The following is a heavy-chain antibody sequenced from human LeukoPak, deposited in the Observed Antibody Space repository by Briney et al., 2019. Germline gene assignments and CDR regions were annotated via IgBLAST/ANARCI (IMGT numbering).Heavy chain of an antibody. D-gene: IGHD6-13*01. V-gene: IGHV3-9*01. CDR3: AKDLAAAESGWFDP. CDR2: ISWDSGSI. J-gene: IGHJ5*02. Sequence: GGSLRLSCAASGFTFDDYAMHWVRQAPGKGLEWVSGISWDSGSIGYADSVKGRFTISRDNAKNSLYLQMNSLRAEDTALYYCAKDLAAAESGWFDPWGQGTLVTVSS. CDR1: GFTFDDYA.